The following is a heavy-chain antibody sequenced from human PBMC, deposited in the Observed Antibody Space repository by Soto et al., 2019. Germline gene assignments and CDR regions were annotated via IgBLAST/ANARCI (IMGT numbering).Heavy chain of an antibody. CDR2: ISAYNGNT. D-gene: IGHD6-19*01. V-gene: IGHV1-18*01. CDR3: ACPGYSSGRFHTDAEYFQQ. Sequence: ASVKVSCKASCYTFTSYGISWVRQAPGQGLEWMGWISAYNGNTNYAQNLQGRVTMTTDTSTSTAYMELRSLRSDDTAVYYCACPGYSSGRFHTDAEYFQQWGQGTPVTVS. J-gene: IGHJ1*01. CDR1: CYTFTSYG.